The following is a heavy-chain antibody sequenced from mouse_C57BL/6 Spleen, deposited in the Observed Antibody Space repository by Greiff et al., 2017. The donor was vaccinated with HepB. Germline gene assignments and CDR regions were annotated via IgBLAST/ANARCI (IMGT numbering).Heavy chain of an antibody. CDR1: GYTFTSYS. CDR2: ISTDGSDT. V-gene: IGHV5-6*01. CDR3: ASPSMDASEEDLDY. J-gene: IGHJ4*01. Sequence: EVKLLQSGGDLVKPGASLKLSCAASGYTFTSYSMSWVRQTQDKRLEWIATISTDGSDTSYQDNVKGRVTFSGDNSTNTVYLQLRSLTSEDTAVYYCASPSMDASEEDLDYWGTGTSVTVSS. D-gene: IGHD1-1*02.